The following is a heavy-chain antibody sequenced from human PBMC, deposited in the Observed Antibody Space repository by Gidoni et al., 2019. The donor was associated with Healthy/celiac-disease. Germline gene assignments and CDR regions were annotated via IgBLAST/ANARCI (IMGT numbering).Heavy chain of an antibody. CDR1: GYSFTRYW. J-gene: IGHJ4*02. CDR2: IDPSDSYT. CDR3: ASLSTAEEG. D-gene: IGHD6-19*01. Sequence: DVQLVQSGAEVQKPGESLLISCNGSGYSFTRYWISWVRKMPGKGLESMGRIDPSDSYTNYRPYFKGQVTISDDKSISTAYLQWRSLKASDTAMYYCASLSTAEEGWGQGTLVTVSS. V-gene: IGHV5-10-1*03.